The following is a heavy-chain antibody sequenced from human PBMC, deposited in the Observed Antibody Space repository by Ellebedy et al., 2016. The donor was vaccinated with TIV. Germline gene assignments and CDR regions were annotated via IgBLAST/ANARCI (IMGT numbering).Heavy chain of an antibody. CDR1: GFTASAAS. CDR3: WVYYYGMDV. CDR2: MRSKSNNYAT. V-gene: IGHV3-73*01. Sequence: GESLKISCAASGFTASAASMHWVRQAPGKGLEWVGRMRSKSNNYATGFVASVKGRFTISRDDSNNMAFLQMNNLKTEDTAVYYCWVYYYGMDVWGQGTTVTVSS. J-gene: IGHJ6*01.